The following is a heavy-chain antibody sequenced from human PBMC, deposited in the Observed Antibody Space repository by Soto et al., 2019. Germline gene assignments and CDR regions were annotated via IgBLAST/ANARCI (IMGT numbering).Heavy chain of an antibody. CDR2: IDWDDDK. CDR1: GFSLSTSGMC. V-gene: IGHV2-70*01. D-gene: IGHD6-13*01. J-gene: IGHJ4*02. Sequence: SGPTLVNPTQTLTLTCTFSGFSLSTSGMCVSWIRQPPGKALEWLALIDWDDDKYYSTSLKTRLTISKDTSKNQVVLTMTNMDLVDTAMYYCAQSHSISWYFHYWGQGTLVTVSS. CDR3: AQSHSISWYFHY.